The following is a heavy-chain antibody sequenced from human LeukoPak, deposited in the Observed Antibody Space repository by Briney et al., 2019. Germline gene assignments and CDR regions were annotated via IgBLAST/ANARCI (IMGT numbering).Heavy chain of an antibody. CDR2: IIPIFGTA. CDR1: GGTFSSYA. D-gene: IGHD3-9*01. V-gene: IGHV1-69*05. J-gene: IGHJ4*02. Sequence: ASVKVSCKASGGTFSSYAISWVRQAPGQGLEWMEGIIPIFGTANYAQKFQGRVTITTDESTSTAYMELSSLRSEDTAVYYCARDESGLTGYYSYWGQGTLVTVSS. CDR3: ARDESGLTGYYSY.